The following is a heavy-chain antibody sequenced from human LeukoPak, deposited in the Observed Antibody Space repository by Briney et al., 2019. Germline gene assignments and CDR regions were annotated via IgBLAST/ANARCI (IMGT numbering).Heavy chain of an antibody. D-gene: IGHD1-1*01. CDR2: IYPSDSDT. CDR3: ALRSGNDDVYDF. Sequence: PGESLKIPCKGSGYSFITHWIGWVRQMPGKGLEWMGIIYPSDSDTRYSPSFQGQVTISADKSISTTYLQWSSLKASDTAMYYCALRSGNDDVYDFWGQGTLVTVSS. J-gene: IGHJ3*01. V-gene: IGHV5-51*01. CDR1: GYSFITHW.